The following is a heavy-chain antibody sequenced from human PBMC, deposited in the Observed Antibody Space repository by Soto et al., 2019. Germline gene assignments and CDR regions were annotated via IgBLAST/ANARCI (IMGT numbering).Heavy chain of an antibody. V-gene: IGHV3-30*18. CDR3: AKARGRRGSSLDY. D-gene: IGHD6-6*01. J-gene: IGHJ4*02. Sequence: QVQLVESGGGVGQPGRSLRLSCAASGFTFSSYGMHWVRQAPGKGLEWVAVISYDGSNKYYADSVKGRFTISRDNSKNTLYLQTNSLRAEDTAVYYCAKARGRRGSSLDYWGQGTLVTVSS. CDR1: GFTFSSYG. CDR2: ISYDGSNK.